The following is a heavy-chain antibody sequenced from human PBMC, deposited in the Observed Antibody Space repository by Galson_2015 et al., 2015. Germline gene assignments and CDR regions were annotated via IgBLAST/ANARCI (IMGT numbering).Heavy chain of an antibody. CDR1: GFTFSSYS. CDR2: ISSSSSYI. CDR3: ARDLAIAVAGTAWFDP. J-gene: IGHJ5*02. Sequence: SLRLSCAASGFTFSSYSMNWVRQAPGKGLEWVSSISSSSSYIYYADSVKGRFTISRDNAKNSLYLQMNSLRAEDTAVYYCARDLAIAVAGTAWFDPWGQGTLVTVSS. V-gene: IGHV3-21*01. D-gene: IGHD6-19*01.